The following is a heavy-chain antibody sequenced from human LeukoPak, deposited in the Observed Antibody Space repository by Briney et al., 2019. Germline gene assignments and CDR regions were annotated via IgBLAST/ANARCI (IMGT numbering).Heavy chain of an antibody. V-gene: IGHV3-15*01. CDR1: GFTFSNAW. CDR2: IKSKTDDETA. Sequence: PGGSLRLSCAASGFTFSNAWMSGVRQAPGKGLEWVGRIKSKTDDETAEYAAPVKGRFTISRDDSKNTLYLQMNSLKTEDTGVYYCTTDLRWELPPTDYWGQGTLVTVSS. J-gene: IGHJ4*02. D-gene: IGHD1-26*01. CDR3: TTDLRWELPPTDY.